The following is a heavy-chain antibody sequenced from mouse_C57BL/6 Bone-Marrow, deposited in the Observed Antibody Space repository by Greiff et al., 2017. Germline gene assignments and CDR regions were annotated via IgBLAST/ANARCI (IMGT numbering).Heavy chain of an antibody. D-gene: IGHD1-1*01. Sequence: VQLQQSGPELVKPGASVKISCKASGYTFTDYYINWVQQRPGQGLEWIGWIFPGGGSTYYNEKFKGKATFTVDKSSSTAYMLLSRLTSEDSAVYFCARFEPVAPFDYWGQGTSLTVSS. CDR2: IFPGGGST. J-gene: IGHJ2*02. V-gene: IGHV1-75*01. CDR3: ARFEPVAPFDY. CDR1: GYTFTDYY.